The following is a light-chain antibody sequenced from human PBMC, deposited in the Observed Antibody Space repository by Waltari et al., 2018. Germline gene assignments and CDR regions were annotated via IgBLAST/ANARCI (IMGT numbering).Light chain of an antibody. V-gene: IGLV6-57*03. CDR3: QSFDSSHVV. Sequence: SMLTLPHSLSESPGKTVTIPCTRSSGNLATNYVQSYQKRPGSAPPKVIYEDNQRPPGVPDRFSGSIDSSSNSASLIITGLKAEDDADYYCQSFDSSHVVFGGGTKLTVL. CDR2: EDN. CDR1: SGNLATNY. J-gene: IGLJ2*01.